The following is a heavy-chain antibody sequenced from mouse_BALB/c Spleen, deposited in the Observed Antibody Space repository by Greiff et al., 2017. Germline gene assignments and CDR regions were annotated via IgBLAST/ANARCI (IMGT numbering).Heavy chain of an antibody. D-gene: IGHD1-2*01. Sequence: QVQLQQPGAELVRPGASVKLSCKASGYTFTSYWINWVKQRPGQGLEWIGNIYPSDSYTNYNQKFKDKATLTVDKSSSTAYMQLSSPTSEDSAVYYCTRGGITTARAMDYWGQGTSVTVSS. J-gene: IGHJ4*01. CDR1: GYTFTSYW. V-gene: IGHV1-69*02. CDR3: TRGGITTARAMDY. CDR2: IYPSDSYT.